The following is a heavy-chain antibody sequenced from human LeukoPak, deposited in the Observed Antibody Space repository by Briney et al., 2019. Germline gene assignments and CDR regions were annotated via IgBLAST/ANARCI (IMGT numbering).Heavy chain of an antibody. J-gene: IGHJ4*02. CDR2: ISWNSGSI. CDR3: AKAVAATLRPGYSTFDY. Sequence: GGSLRLSCAASGFTFDDYAMHWVRQAPGKGLERVSGISWNSGSIGYADSVKGRFTISRDNAKNSLYLQMNSLRAEDTALYYCAKAVAATLRPGYSTFDYWGQGTLVTVSS. D-gene: IGHD2-15*01. CDR1: GFTFDDYA. V-gene: IGHV3-9*01.